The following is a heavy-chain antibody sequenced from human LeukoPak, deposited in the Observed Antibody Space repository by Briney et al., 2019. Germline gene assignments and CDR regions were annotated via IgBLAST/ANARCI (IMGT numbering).Heavy chain of an antibody. J-gene: IGHJ5*02. V-gene: IGHV3-33*01. Sequence: GTSLSLSCSASGINFRMHAMHWVRQAPGKGLEWVAMIWRGGNYKFHVDSVQGRFAISRDDSRNTVFLQMDSLREEDTAVYYCVTDPPDSGWAFWSWGQGALVTVSS. CDR2: IWRGGNYK. D-gene: IGHD6-19*01. CDR1: GINFRMHA. CDR3: VTDPPDSGWAFWS.